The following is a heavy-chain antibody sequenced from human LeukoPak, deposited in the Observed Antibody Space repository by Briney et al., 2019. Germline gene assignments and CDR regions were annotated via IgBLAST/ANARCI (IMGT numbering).Heavy chain of an antibody. CDR3: ARVSRVVPAARDYYYYMDV. CDR1: GYTFTSYD. V-gene: IGHV1-8*03. J-gene: IGHJ6*03. D-gene: IGHD2-2*01. CDR2: MNPNSGNT. Sequence: GASVKVSCKASGYTFTSYDINWVRQATGQGLEWMGWMNPNSGNTGYAQKFQGRVTITRNTSISTAYMELSSLRSEDTAVYYCARVSRVVPAARDYYYYMDVWGKGATVTVSS.